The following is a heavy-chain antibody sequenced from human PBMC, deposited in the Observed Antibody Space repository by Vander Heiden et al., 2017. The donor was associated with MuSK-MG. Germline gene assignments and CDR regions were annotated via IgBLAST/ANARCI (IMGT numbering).Heavy chain of an antibody. V-gene: IGHV5-51*01. D-gene: IGHD6-19*01. Sequence: VQLVQSAAEVKKPGESLKISCQGSGYRFPLYWIGWVRQMPGKGLEWMGIIYPGDSDTRYSPSFQGQVTISADKSISTAYLQWSSLKASDTAMYYCALSIAVAGNDYWGQGTLVTVSS. J-gene: IGHJ4*02. CDR1: GYRFPLYW. CDR3: ALSIAVAGNDY. CDR2: IYPGDSDT.